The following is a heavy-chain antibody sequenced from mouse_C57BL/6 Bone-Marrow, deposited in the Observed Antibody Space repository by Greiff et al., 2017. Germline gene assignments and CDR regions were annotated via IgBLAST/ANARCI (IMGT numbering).Heavy chain of an antibody. CDR1: GYTFTSYW. Sequence: QVQLKQPGAELVKPGASVKMSCKASGYTFTSYWITWVKQRPGQGLEWIGDIYPGSGSTNYNEKFKSKATLTVDTSSSTAYMQLSSLTSEDSAVYYCARPYKSNYWYFDVWGTGTTVTVSA. CDR2: IYPGSGST. J-gene: IGHJ1*03. V-gene: IGHV1-55*01. CDR3: ARPYKSNYWYFDV. D-gene: IGHD2-5*01.